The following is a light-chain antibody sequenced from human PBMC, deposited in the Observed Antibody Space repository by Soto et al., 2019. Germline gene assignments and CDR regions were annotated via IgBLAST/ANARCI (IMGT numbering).Light chain of an antibody. Sequence: EIVLTQSPGTLSLSPGERATLSCRASQSVSNSYLAWYQQKPGQAPRLLIYGASSRATGIPDRFSGSGSGTDFTFTISRLEPEDFAVYYCHQYASSPSTFGPGTKVDIK. CDR2: GAS. V-gene: IGKV3-20*01. J-gene: IGKJ3*01. CDR3: HQYASSPST. CDR1: QSVSNSY.